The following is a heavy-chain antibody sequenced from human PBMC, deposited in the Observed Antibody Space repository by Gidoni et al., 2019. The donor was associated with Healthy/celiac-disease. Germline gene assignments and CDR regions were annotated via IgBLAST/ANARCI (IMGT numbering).Heavy chain of an antibody. D-gene: IGHD4-4*01. CDR1: GGSISSSSYY. CDR2: IYYSGST. J-gene: IGHJ3*02. V-gene: IGHV4-39*01. CDR3: ARRLAGLQDDAFDI. Sequence: QLQLQESGPGLVKPSETLSLTCTVSGGSISSSSYYWGWIRQPPGKGLEWIGSIYYSGSTYSHPSLKSRVTISVDTSKNQFSLKLSSVTAADTAVYYCARRLAGLQDDAFDIWGQGTMVTVSS.